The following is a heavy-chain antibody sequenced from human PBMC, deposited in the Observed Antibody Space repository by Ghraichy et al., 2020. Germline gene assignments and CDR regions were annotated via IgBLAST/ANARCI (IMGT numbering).Heavy chain of an antibody. CDR3: ARRRHTWSAAEGDAFDI. Sequence: SETLSLTCAVYVGSFSGYYWSWIRQPPGKGLEWIGEIHPTGTTNNSPSLKSRLTLLVDTSKNQFSLLLKSVTAADTAVYYCARRRHTWSAAEGDAFDIWSQGTMVTVSS. V-gene: IGHV4-34*01. CDR1: VGSFSGYY. D-gene: IGHD2-8*01. J-gene: IGHJ3*02. CDR2: IHPTGTT.